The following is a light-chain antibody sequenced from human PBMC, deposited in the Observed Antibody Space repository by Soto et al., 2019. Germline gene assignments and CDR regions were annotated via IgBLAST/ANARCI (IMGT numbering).Light chain of an antibody. CDR1: QSVSSN. V-gene: IGKV3-15*01. CDR3: QQYNTWPPMYT. Sequence: EIVMMQSPATLSVSPGERATLSCRASQSVSSNLAWYQQKPGQAPRLLIDDASTRATGIPARFSGSGSGTEFTLTISSLQSEDFAVYYCQQYNTWPPMYTFGQGTKLEIK. J-gene: IGKJ2*01. CDR2: DAS.